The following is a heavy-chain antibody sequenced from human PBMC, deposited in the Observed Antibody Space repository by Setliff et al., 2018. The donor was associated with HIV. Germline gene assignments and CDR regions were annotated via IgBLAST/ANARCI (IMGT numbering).Heavy chain of an antibody. CDR3: ARRYHDASGFYNS. J-gene: IGHJ4*02. CDR2: IHYSRGS. D-gene: IGHD1-1*01. V-gene: IGHV4-39*02. Sequence: SETLSLTCTVPGGSISGPIGITYYWDWLRQPPGKGLEWIGNIHYSRGSSYNASLKSRVTISLDTSKNHFSLKLSSVAAADTAVYYCARRYHDASGFYNSWGQGVLVTVSS. CDR1: GGSISGPIGITYY.